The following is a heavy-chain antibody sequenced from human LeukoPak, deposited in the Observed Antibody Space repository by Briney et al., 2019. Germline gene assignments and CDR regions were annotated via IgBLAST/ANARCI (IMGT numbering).Heavy chain of an antibody. J-gene: IGHJ4*02. D-gene: IGHD6-13*01. CDR1: GFTFSSYS. Sequence: GGSLRLSCAASGFTFSSYSMNWVRQAPGKGLEWVASISSSSSSIYYADSVKDRFTISRDNAKNSLYLQMNSLRAEDTAVYYCARVTGLQLVQGLDYWGQGNLVTVSS. CDR3: ARVTGLQLVQGLDY. CDR2: ISSSSSSI. V-gene: IGHV3-21*01.